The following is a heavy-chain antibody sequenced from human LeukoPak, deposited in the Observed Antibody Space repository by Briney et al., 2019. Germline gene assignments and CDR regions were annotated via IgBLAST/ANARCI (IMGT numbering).Heavy chain of an antibody. V-gene: IGHV5-51*01. D-gene: IGHD2-15*01. CDR2: IYPGDSDT. J-gene: IGHJ3*02. Sequence: GESLKISCKGSGYSFTSYWIGWVRQMPGKGLEWMGIIYPGDSDTRYSPSFQGQVTISADKSISTAYLQWSNLKASDTAMYYCARPGESRYCSGGSCAFDIWGQGTMVTVSS. CDR1: GYSFTSYW. CDR3: ARPGESRYCSGGSCAFDI.